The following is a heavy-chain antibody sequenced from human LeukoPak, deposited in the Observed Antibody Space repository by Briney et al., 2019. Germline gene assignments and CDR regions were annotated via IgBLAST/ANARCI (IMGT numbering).Heavy chain of an antibody. Sequence: PGGSLRLSCAASGFTFSDYSLNWVRQAPGKGPEWVSCISGDSRYIYYADSLKGRSTISRDNAQSPLYLHMNNLRAEDTAVYYCARGPFSSSWSEFDYWGQGTLVTVSS. V-gene: IGHV3-21*06. CDR3: ARGPFSSSWSEFDY. CDR2: ISGDSRYI. D-gene: IGHD6-13*01. J-gene: IGHJ4*02. CDR1: GFTFSDYS.